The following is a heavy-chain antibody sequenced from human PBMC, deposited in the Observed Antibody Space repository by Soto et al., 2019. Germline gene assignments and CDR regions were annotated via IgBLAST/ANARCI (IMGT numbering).Heavy chain of an antibody. V-gene: IGHV3-15*01. CDR1: GFAFSNAW. CDR3: TTAPSGSYYYYYGIDV. J-gene: IGHJ6*02. CDR2: IKSKTDGGKT. D-gene: IGHD1-26*01. Sequence: GGSLRLSCGAWGFAFSNAWMSWVHEAPGKGREWGGRIKSKTDGGKTDYAATVKGRFTISRDDSKNPLYLQINSLKTEASALYYCTTAPSGSYYYYYGIDVWGPGTTVTVSS.